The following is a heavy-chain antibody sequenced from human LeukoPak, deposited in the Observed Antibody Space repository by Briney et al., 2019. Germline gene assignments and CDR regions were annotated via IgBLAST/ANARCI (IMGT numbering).Heavy chain of an antibody. CDR2: INHSGST. D-gene: IGHD2-15*01. Sequence: SETLSLTCAVYGGSFSGYYWSWIRQPPGKGLEWIGEINHSGSTNYNPSLKSRVTISVDTSQNQFSLKLSSVTAADTAVYYCASSCSGGSCSTPTRLDYWGQGTLVTVSS. V-gene: IGHV4-34*01. CDR3: ASSCSGGSCSTPTRLDY. J-gene: IGHJ4*02. CDR1: GGSFSGYY.